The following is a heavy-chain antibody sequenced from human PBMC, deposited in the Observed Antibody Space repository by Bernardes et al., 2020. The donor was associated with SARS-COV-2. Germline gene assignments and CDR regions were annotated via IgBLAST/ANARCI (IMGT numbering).Heavy chain of an antibody. CDR3: AKDTLSGSNDY. V-gene: IGHV3-7*01. J-gene: IGHJ4*02. CDR2: IKEDGSVK. Sequence: GGSLRLSCAASGFPFNKYWMTWVRQAPGKGLEWVANIKEDGSVKNYVDSLKGRFTISRDNAKNSLYLQMDSLTAEDTAVYYCAKDTLSGSNDYWGQGALVTVSS. CDR1: GFPFNKYW. D-gene: IGHD1-26*01.